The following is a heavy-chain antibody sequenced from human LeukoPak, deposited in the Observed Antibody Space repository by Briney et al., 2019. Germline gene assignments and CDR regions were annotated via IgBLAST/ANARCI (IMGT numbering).Heavy chain of an antibody. CDR1: GFTFSGSA. CDR3: TVGYYYDSSGYSAYYYGMDV. J-gene: IGHJ6*02. V-gene: IGHV3-73*01. CDR2: IRSKANSYAT. D-gene: IGHD3-22*01. Sequence: GGSLRLSRAASGFTFSGSAMHWVRRASGKGLEWVGRIRSKANSYATAYAASVKGRFTISRDDSKNAAYLQMNSLKTEDTAVYYCTVGYYYDSSGYSAYYYGMDVWGQGTTVTVSS.